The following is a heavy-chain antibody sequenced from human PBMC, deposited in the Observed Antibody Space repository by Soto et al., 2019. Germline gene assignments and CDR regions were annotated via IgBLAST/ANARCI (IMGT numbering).Heavy chain of an antibody. J-gene: IGHJ5*02. CDR2: ISYDGSNK. V-gene: IGHV3-30*18. D-gene: IGHD3-3*01. CDR1: GFTFSSYG. Sequence: QVQLVESGGGVVQPGRSLRLSCAASGFTFSSYGMHWVRQAPGKGLEWVAVISYDGSNKYYADSVKGRFTISRDNSKNTLYLPMNSLRAEDTAVYYCAKDGLRFWSGGWFDPWGQGTLVTVSS. CDR3: AKDGLRFWSGGWFDP.